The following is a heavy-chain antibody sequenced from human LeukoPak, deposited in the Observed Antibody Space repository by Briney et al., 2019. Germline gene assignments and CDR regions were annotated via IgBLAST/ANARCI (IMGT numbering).Heavy chain of an antibody. CDR1: GFTFSSYG. Sequence: PGGSLRLSCAASGFTFSSYGMHWVRQAPGKGLEWMAVISYDGSNKYYADSVKGRFTISRDNSKNTLYLQMNSLRAEDTAVYYCARVEAAAGTPGWFDPWGQGTLVTVSS. J-gene: IGHJ5*02. CDR3: ARVEAAAGTPGWFDP. D-gene: IGHD6-13*01. V-gene: IGHV3-30*03. CDR2: ISYDGSNK.